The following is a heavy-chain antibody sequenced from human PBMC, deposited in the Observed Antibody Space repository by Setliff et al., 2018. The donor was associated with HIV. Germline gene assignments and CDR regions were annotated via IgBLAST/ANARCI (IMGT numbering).Heavy chain of an antibody. CDR1: GGSISSGSYY. CDR2: IYSTGST. V-gene: IGHV4-61*02. D-gene: IGHD3-16*01. CDR3: ARVGAGGAFDI. J-gene: IGHJ3*02. Sequence: PSETLSLTCTVSGGSISSGSYYWSWIRRPAGKRLEWIGRIYSTGSTNYNPSLKSRVTISVDTSKNQFSLKLSSVSAADTAVYYCARVGAGGAFDIWGQGTMVTVS.